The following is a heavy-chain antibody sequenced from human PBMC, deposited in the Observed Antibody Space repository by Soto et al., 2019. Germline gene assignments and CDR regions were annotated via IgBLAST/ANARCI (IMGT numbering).Heavy chain of an antibody. D-gene: IGHD2-15*01. V-gene: IGHV1-69*13. J-gene: IGHJ6*02. CDR1: GYTFTSYG. CDR3: ARGSGGSSYYYYGMDV. CDR2: IIPIFGTA. Sequence: SVKVSCKASGYTFTSYGISWVRQAPGQGLEWMGGIIPIFGTANYAQKFQGRVTIIADESTSTAYMELSSLRSEDTAVYYCARGSGGSSYYYYGMDVWGQGTTVTVSS.